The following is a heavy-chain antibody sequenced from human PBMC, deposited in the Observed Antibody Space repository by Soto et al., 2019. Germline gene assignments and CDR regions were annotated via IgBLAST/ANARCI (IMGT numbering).Heavy chain of an antibody. CDR2: ISRSSTHI. Sequence: GGSLRLSCAASGFTFSDYSMNWVRQAPGKGLEWIASISRSSTHINYSDSVKGRFTISRANAKNSLSLLMSSLGAEDTAVYYCARDVRLLDFWGPGTLVTVSS. CDR3: ARDVRLLDF. V-gene: IGHV3-21*01. D-gene: IGHD3-3*01. CDR1: GFTFSDYS. J-gene: IGHJ4*02.